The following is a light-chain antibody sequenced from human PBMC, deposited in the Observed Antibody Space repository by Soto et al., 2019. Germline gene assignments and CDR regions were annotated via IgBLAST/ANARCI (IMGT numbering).Light chain of an antibody. V-gene: IGKV3-15*01. Sequence: EIVMTQSPATLSVSPGERATLSCRASQSVGSSLAWYQRKPGQAPRLLIYGASTRATGIPATYSGSGSGTDFTLTISSLQSEYFAVYYCQQYNSWPLTFGGGTRVDIK. CDR3: QQYNSWPLT. CDR2: GAS. J-gene: IGKJ4*01. CDR1: QSVGSS.